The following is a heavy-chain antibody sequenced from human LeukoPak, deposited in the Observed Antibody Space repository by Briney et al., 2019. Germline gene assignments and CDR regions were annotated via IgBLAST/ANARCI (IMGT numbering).Heavy chain of an antibody. CDR3: ARVGYCSGGSCLRLDWYFDL. V-gene: IGHV4-39*07. CDR1: GGSISSSSYY. CDR2: IYYSGST. D-gene: IGHD2-15*01. J-gene: IGHJ2*01. Sequence: SETLSLTCTVSGGSISSSSYYWGWIRQPPGKGLEWIGSIYYSGSTYYNPSLKSRVTISVDTSKNQFSLKLSSVTAADTAVYYCARVGYCSGGSCLRLDWYFDLWGRGTLVTVSS.